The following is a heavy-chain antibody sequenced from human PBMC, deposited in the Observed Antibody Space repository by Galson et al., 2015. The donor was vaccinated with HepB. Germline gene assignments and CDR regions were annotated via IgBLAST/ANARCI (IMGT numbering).Heavy chain of an antibody. CDR3: ARSEGGVRGVIRNNWFDP. Sequence: QSGAEVKKPGESLKISCKGSGYSFTSYWIGWVRQMPGKGLEWMGIIYPGDSDTRYSPSFQGQVTISADKSISTAYLQWSSLKASDTAMYSCARSEGGVRGVIRNNWFDPWGQGTLVTVSS. J-gene: IGHJ5*02. CDR1: GYSFTSYW. D-gene: IGHD3-10*01. CDR2: IYPGDSDT. V-gene: IGHV5-51*01.